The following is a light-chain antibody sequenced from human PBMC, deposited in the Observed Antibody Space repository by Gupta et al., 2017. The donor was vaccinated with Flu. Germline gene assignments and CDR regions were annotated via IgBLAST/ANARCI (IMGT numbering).Light chain of an antibody. J-gene: IGLJ2*01. V-gene: IGLV3-21*02. CDR3: QVCDSSSDHVV. CDR2: DDS. Sequence: SSVLTQPPSVSVPPGSPARITCGVHNIGSKSVHWYQQKPGQAPVLVVYDDSDRHSGIPERFSGANCGNTATVTISRVEAGDEADYYCQVCDSSSDHVVFGGGTKLTVL. CDR1: NIGSKS.